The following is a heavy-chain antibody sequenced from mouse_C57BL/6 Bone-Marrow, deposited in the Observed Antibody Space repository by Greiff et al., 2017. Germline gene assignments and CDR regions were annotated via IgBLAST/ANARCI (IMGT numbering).Heavy chain of an antibody. CDR2: IYIGNGYT. CDR1: GYTFTSYG. J-gene: IGHJ4*01. V-gene: IGHV1-58*01. CDR3: AREGGWLRLEGYYAMDY. Sequence: EVQLQQSGAELVRPGSSVKMSCKTSGYTFTSYGINWVKQRPGQGQEWIGYIYIGNGYTEYNEKFKGKAKLTSDKSSSTAYMQLSSLTSEDSAIYLCAREGGWLRLEGYYAMDYWGQGTSVTVSS. D-gene: IGHD2-2*01.